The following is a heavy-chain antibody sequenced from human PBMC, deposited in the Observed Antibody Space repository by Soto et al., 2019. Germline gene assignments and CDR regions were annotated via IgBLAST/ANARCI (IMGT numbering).Heavy chain of an antibody. CDR1: GYTFTSYG. CDR3: ARGGLGLYYDFWSGYPDY. CDR2: ISAYNGNT. J-gene: IGHJ4*02. Sequence: QVQLVQSGAEVKKPGASVKVSCKASGYTFTSYGISWVRQAPGQGLEWMGWISAYNGNTNYAQRLQGRVTMTTDTSTSTAYMELRSLRSDDTAVYYCARGGLGLYYDFWSGYPDYWGQGTLVTVSS. D-gene: IGHD3-3*01. V-gene: IGHV1-18*01.